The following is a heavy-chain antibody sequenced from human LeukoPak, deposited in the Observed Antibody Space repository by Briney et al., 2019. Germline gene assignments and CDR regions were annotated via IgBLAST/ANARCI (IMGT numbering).Heavy chain of an antibody. J-gene: IGHJ4*01. Sequence: GGSPSLSCAASRFTFSRYWMHWVRQAPGKGLVWVSRINSDGISTSYADSVKGRFTISRDNAKNTLYLQMNSLRAEDTAVYYCARDGNYYDSSGPADYWGQGTLLTVSS. CDR2: INSDGIST. CDR3: ARDGNYYDSSGPADY. V-gene: IGHV3-74*01. CDR1: RFTFSRYW. D-gene: IGHD3-22*01.